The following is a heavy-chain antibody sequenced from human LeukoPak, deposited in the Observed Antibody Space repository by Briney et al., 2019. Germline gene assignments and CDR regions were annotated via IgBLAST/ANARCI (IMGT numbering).Heavy chain of an antibody. J-gene: IGHJ4*02. D-gene: IGHD2-15*01. CDR2: INPNSGGT. CDR1: GYTFTGYY. CDR3: ARVLTISDFDY. V-gene: IGHV1-2*02. Sequence: ASVKVSCKASGYTFTGYYMQWMRQAPGQGLEWMGWINPNSGGTNYAQKFQGRVTMTRDTSISTAYMELSRLRSDDTAVYYCARVLTISDFDYWGQGTLVTVSP.